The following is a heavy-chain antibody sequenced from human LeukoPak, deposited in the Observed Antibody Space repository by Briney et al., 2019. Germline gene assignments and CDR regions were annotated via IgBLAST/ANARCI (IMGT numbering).Heavy chain of an antibody. V-gene: IGHV3-7*03. J-gene: IGHJ3*02. CDR3: ARGVYALDI. CDR2: INEDGSEM. CDR1: GFTFSSYW. Sequence: GGSLGLSCAASGFTFSSYWMTWVRQAPGKGLEWVANINEDGSEMYHVDSVKGRFTTSRDNTKNSLFLQMNSLRAEDTAVYYCARGVYALDIWGQGTMVTVSS.